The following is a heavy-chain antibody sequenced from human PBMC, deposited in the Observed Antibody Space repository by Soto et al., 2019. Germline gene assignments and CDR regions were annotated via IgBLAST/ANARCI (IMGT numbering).Heavy chain of an antibody. CDR1: GCSVSSGSYY. D-gene: IGHD2-15*01. CDR3: ARDAKYCSGCSCYWGWVGYYYGMDL. CDR2: IYYSGST. J-gene: IGHJ6*02. V-gene: IGHV4-61*01. Sequence: XETLSLTCTVSGCSVSSGSYYWSWIRQPPGKGLEWIGCIYYSGSTNYNPSLKSRVTISVDTSKNQFSLKLSSVTAADTAVYYCARDAKYCSGCSCYWGWVGYYYGMDLRGQGTTVTVS.